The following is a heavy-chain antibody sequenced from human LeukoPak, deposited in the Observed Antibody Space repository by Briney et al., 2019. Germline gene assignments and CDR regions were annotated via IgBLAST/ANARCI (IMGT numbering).Heavy chain of an antibody. D-gene: IGHD6-6*01. CDR2: ISSSTTYI. Sequence: KPGGSLRLSCAASGFTFTSYTMNWVRQAPGKGLEWVSSISSSTTYIYYADSVKGRFTISRDNAKNSLYLQMNSLRAEDTAVYYCARVAGIAARPDDYWGQGTLVTVSS. J-gene: IGHJ4*02. CDR1: GFTFTSYT. V-gene: IGHV3-21*01. CDR3: ARVAGIAARPDDY.